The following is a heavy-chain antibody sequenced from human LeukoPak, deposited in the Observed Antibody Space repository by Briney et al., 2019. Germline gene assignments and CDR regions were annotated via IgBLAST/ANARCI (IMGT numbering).Heavy chain of an antibody. J-gene: IGHJ4*02. Sequence: ASLKVSCKASGYTFTGYYIHWVRQAPGQGLEWMGWINPNSGGTNLAQDYRGRVTMTRDTSISTAYMELSRLRSDDTAVYYCARVGTDVANPDYWGQGTLVTVSS. V-gene: IGHV1-2*02. CDR1: GYTFTGYY. CDR3: ARVGTDVANPDY. D-gene: IGHD1-14*01. CDR2: INPNSGGT.